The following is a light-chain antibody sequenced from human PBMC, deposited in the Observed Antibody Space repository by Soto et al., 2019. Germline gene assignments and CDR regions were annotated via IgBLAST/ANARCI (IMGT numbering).Light chain of an antibody. Sequence: DIQMTQSPATLSASLGDRVTITCRASQTISSWLAWYQQKPGKAPKLLIYDASSLQSGVPSRFSGSGSGTDFTLTISSLQPEDFAAYYCQQYYSSPRTFGQGTKVDIK. CDR1: QTISSW. J-gene: IGKJ1*01. V-gene: IGKV1-5*01. CDR2: DAS. CDR3: QQYYSSPRT.